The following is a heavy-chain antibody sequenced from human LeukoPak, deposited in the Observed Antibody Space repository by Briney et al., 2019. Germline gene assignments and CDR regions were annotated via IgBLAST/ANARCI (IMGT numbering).Heavy chain of an antibody. CDR3: ARDYRPTDCSGGDCPYYYFDY. D-gene: IGHD2-15*01. V-gene: IGHV1-2*02. Sequence: ASVKVSCKASGYTFTYYYVHWMRQAPGRGLEWMGWLNPTTGGTYYAQKFQGRVTMTRDTSISTIYVDLSRLTSDDTAVYYCARDYRPTDCSGGDCPYYYFDYWGQGTLVTVSS. CDR1: GYTFTYYY. CDR2: LNPTTGGT. J-gene: IGHJ4*02.